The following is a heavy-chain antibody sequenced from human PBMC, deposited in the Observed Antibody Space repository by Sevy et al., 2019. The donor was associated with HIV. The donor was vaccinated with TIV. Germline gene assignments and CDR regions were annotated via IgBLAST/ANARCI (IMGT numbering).Heavy chain of an antibody. J-gene: IGHJ4*02. D-gene: IGHD4-4*01. CDR1: GFTFSNAW. V-gene: IGHV3-15*07. CDR2: IKSKTDGGTT. CDR3: TTSYSNYYYFDY. Sequence: GGSLRLSCAASGFTFSNAWWNWVRQAPGKGLEWVGRIKSKTDGGTTDYAAPVKGRFTISRDDSKNTLYLQMNSLKTEDTAVYYCTTSYSNYYYFDYWGQGTLVTVSS.